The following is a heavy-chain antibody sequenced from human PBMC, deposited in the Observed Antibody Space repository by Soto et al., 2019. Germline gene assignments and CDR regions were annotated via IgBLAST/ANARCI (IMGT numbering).Heavy chain of an antibody. V-gene: IGHV1-2*04. J-gene: IGHJ4*02. CDR3: ARDEPGGLYYFDY. D-gene: IGHD3-16*01. CDR2: INPNSGGT. CDR1: GYTFTGYY. Sequence: ASVKVSCKASGYTFTGYYMHWVRQAPGQGLEWMGWINPNSGGTNYAQKFQGWVTMTRDTSISTAYMELSRLRSDDTAVYYCARDEPGGLYYFDYWGQGTLVTVSS.